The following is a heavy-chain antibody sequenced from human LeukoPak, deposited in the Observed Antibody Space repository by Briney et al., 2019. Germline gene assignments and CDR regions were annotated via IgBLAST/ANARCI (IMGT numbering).Heavy chain of an antibody. V-gene: IGHV1-2*02. J-gene: IGHJ6*03. CDR1: GYTFTGYY. CDR2: INPNSGGT. CDR3: ARDKTGSSWPNYYYYYYMDV. D-gene: IGHD6-13*01. Sequence: ASVKVSCKASGYTFTGYYMHWVRQAPGQGLEWMGWINPNSGGTNYAQKFQGRVTMTRDTSISTAYMELSRLRSDDTAVYYCARDKTGSSWPNYYYYYYMDVWGKGTTVTVSS.